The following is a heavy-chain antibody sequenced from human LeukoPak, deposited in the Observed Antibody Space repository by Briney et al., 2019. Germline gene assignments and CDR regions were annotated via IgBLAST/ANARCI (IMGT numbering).Heavy chain of an antibody. CDR1: GGSITSSSYY. D-gene: IGHD5-12*01. V-gene: IGHV4-39*07. CDR2: MYYSGRT. J-gene: IGHJ4*02. Sequence: SETLSLTCTVSGGSITSSSYYWGWIRQPPGKGLEWIGSMYYSGRTYYNPSLKSRVTISVDTSKNHFSLKLTSVTAADTAVYYCARSGSGYLRYYFDYWGQGTLVTVSS. CDR3: ARSGSGYLRYYFDY.